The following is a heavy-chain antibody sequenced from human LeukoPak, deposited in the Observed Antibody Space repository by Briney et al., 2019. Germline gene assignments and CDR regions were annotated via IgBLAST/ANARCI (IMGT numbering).Heavy chain of an antibody. CDR1: GYSITSGYY. V-gene: IGHV4-38-2*01. Sequence: SETVSLTCDVSGYSITSGYYWAWFRQPPGKGLEWIGNIFHAGNTYYNPSLRSRVTISVDTSKNQFSIRLTSVTAADTAVYYCARQGGSSSPYYYYYMDVWGKGTTVTVSS. J-gene: IGHJ6*03. CDR2: IFHAGNT. D-gene: IGHD6-6*01. CDR3: ARQGGSSSPYYYYYMDV.